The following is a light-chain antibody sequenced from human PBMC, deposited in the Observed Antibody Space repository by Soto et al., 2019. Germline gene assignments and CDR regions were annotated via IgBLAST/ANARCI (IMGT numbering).Light chain of an antibody. CDR2: AAS. Sequence: AIRMTQSPSSFSASTGDRVTITCRASQGISSYLAWYQQKPGKAPELLIYAASTLQSGVPSRFSGSGSRTDFTLTISCLQSEDFATYYCQQYYSFPWTFGQGTKVEIK. CDR1: QGISSY. CDR3: QQYYSFPWT. V-gene: IGKV1-8*01. J-gene: IGKJ1*01.